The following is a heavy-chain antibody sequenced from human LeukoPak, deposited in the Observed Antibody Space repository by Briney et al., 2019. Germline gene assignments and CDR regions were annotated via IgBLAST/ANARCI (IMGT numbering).Heavy chain of an antibody. CDR2: ISGSGGST. V-gene: IGHV3-23*01. CDR1: GFTFSSYS. Sequence: QPGGSLRLSCAASGFTFSSYSMNWVRQAPGEGLEWVSAISGSGGSTYYADSVKGRFTISRDNSTNTLYLQMDSLRAEDTAVYYCAKGRYYYDSSDAFDIWGQGTMVTVSS. J-gene: IGHJ3*02. D-gene: IGHD3-22*01. CDR3: AKGRYYYDSSDAFDI.